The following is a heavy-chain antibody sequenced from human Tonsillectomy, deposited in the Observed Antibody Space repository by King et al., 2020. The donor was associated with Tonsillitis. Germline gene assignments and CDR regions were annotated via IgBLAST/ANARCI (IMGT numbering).Heavy chain of an antibody. D-gene: IGHD3-3*01. J-gene: IGHJ3*02. Sequence: VQLVESGAEVKKPGASVKVSCKASGYTFDNYGISWVRQAPGQGPEWMGWISAYNGNTNYAQRLQGRVTMTTDTSTSTAYMELRSLRTDDPAVYYCARDALRFLDWLMGDAFDIWGQGTMVTVSS. CDR2: ISAYNGNT. CDR3: ARDALRFLDWLMGDAFDI. CDR1: GYTFDNYG. V-gene: IGHV1-18*01.